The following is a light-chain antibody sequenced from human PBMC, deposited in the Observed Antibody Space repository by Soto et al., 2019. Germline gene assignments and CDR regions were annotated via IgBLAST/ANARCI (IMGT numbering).Light chain of an antibody. J-gene: IGKJ4*01. CDR1: HSVSSNF. CDR2: GAS. V-gene: IGKV3-20*01. Sequence: EIVLTQSPFTLSLSPFYISTLSFSAIHSVSSNFLAWYQEKPGQAPRLLIYGASNRATGIPDRFSGSGSGTDFTLTISRLEPEDFAVYYCRQYGRSLGFALGGGTKVDIK. CDR3: RQYGRSLGFA.